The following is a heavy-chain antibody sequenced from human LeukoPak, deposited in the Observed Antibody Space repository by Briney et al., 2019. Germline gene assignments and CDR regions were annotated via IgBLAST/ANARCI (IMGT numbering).Heavy chain of an antibody. D-gene: IGHD6-13*01. CDR2: IYYSGST. Sequence: SETLSLTCTVSGGSISSSSYYWGWIRQPPGKGLEWIGSIYYSGSTYYNPSLKSRVTISVDTSKNQFSLKLSSVTAADTAVYYCAGDFWSQQRLVMDVWGKGTTVTVSS. V-gene: IGHV4-39*01. CDR3: AGDFWSQQRLVMDV. J-gene: IGHJ6*04. CDR1: GGSISSSSYY.